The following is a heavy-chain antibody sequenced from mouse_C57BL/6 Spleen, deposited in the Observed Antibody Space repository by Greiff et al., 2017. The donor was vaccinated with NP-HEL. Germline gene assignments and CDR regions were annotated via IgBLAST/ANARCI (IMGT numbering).Heavy chain of an antibody. D-gene: IGHD1-1*02. J-gene: IGHJ2*01. CDR2: IHPNSGST. Sequence: QVQLQQPGAELVKPGASVKLSCKASGYTFTSYWMHWVKQRPGQGLEWIGMIHPNSGSTNYNEKFKSKATLTVDKSSSTAYMQLSSLTSEDSAVYYGAREGGGGYYFDYWGQGTTLTVSS. V-gene: IGHV1-64*01. CDR1: GYTFTSYW. CDR3: AREGGGGYYFDY.